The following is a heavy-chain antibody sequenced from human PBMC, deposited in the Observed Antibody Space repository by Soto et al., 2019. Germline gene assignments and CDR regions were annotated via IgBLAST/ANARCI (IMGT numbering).Heavy chain of an antibody. CDR2: IIPILNIA. CDR3: ARVAEMGTVTNGFYYYMDV. Sequence: QVQLVQSGAEVRKPGSSVKVSCKASGGTFSNHTISWVRQAPGQGLEWMGRIIPILNIANYAQKFEGRVTITAEKSTSTADMELSSLRSEYTAVYYCARVAEMGTVTNGFYYYMDVWGKGTTVTVSS. J-gene: IGHJ6*03. V-gene: IGHV1-69*02. D-gene: IGHD4-17*01. CDR1: GGTFSNHT.